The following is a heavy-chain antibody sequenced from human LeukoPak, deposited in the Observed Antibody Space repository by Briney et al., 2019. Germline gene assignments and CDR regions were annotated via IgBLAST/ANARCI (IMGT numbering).Heavy chain of an antibody. Sequence: PSETLSLTCTVSGGSISSYYWSWIRQPPGKGLEWIGYIYYSGSTYYNPSLKSRVTISVDTSKNQFSLKLSSVTAADTGVYYCARDIGSSPYYFDYWGQGTLVTVSS. J-gene: IGHJ4*02. CDR1: GGSISSYY. D-gene: IGHD6-13*01. CDR2: IYYSGST. CDR3: ARDIGSSPYYFDY. V-gene: IGHV4-59*12.